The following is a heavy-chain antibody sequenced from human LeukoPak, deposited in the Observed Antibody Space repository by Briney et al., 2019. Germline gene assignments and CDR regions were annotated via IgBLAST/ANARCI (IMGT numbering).Heavy chain of an antibody. CDR2: ISAYNGNT. D-gene: IGHD2-2*01. V-gene: IGHV1-18*01. Sequence: ASVKVSYKASGYTLTSYGISWVRQAPGQGLEWMGWISAYNGNTNYAQKLQGRVTMTTDTSTSTAYMELRSLRSDDTAVYYCARDLQSLPAARRARDYYYYYMDVWGKGTTVTVSS. CDR3: ARDLQSLPAARRARDYYYYYMDV. CDR1: GYTLTSYG. J-gene: IGHJ6*03.